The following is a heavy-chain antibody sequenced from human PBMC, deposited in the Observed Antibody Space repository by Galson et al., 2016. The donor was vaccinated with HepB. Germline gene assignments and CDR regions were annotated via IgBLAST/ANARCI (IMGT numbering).Heavy chain of an antibody. J-gene: IGHJ6*02. D-gene: IGHD3-16*01. Sequence: SETLSLTCAVSGYSITSGSYWAWIRQPPGKGLEWIGSTYYIGSTYYNPSLESRVTLSVDMAKNQIFLQLSSVTAADADVYYCAKGWGTESTEPYYYAGMDVWGQGTTVTVSS. V-gene: IGHV4-38-2*01. CDR2: TYYIGST. CDR1: GYSITSGSY. CDR3: AKGWGTESTEPYYYAGMDV.